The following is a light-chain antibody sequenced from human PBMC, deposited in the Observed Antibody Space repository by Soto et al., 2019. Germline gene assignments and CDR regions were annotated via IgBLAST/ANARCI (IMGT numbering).Light chain of an antibody. CDR1: QSVLYSSNNKNY. Sequence: DIVMTQCRDSLAVSLGERATINCKSSQSVLYSSNNKNYLAWYQQKPGQPPKLLIYWASTRESGVPDRFSGSGSGTDFTLTISSLQAEDVAVYYCQQYYSTPQTFGQGTKVDIK. CDR3: QQYYSTPQT. V-gene: IGKV4-1*01. CDR2: WAS. J-gene: IGKJ1*01.